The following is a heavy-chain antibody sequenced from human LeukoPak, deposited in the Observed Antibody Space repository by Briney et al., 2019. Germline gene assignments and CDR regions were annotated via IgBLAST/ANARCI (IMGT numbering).Heavy chain of an antibody. D-gene: IGHD2-21*01. J-gene: IGHJ6*04. CDR1: GGSVSEYH. Sequence: SETLSLTCAVYGGSVSEYHWNWVRQAPGKGLEWIGEINHSGSTDYNPSLRSRVTISADTSKKQFSLTLTSVTAADTGAYYCASGLVIFSDPVHYYYGMDVWGTGTTVTVSS. V-gene: IGHV4-34*01. CDR2: INHSGST. CDR3: ASGLVIFSDPVHYYYGMDV.